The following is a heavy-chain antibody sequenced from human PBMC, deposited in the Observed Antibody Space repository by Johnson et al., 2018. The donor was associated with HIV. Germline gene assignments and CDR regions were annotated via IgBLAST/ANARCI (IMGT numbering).Heavy chain of an antibody. CDR3: AKGRGHAFDI. Sequence: VQLVESGGGLLKPGGSLRLSCAASGFSFSDAWMTWVRQPPGKGLEWVGRIKSKADGGPTEYAAPVKGRFTISRDNSKNTLYLQLNSLRAEDTAVYYCAKGRGHAFDIWGQGTMVTVSS. CDR2: IKSKADGGPT. V-gene: IGHV3-15*01. CDR1: GFSFSDAW. J-gene: IGHJ3*02. D-gene: IGHD3-10*01.